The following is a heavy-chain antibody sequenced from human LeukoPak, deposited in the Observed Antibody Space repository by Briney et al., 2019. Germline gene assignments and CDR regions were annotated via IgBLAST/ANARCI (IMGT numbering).Heavy chain of an antibody. Sequence: GGSLRLSCAASGFTFSSYTMNWVRRAPGKGLEWVSAISGSGGSTYYADSAKGRFTISRDNSKNTLYLQMNSLRAEDTAVYYCAKAADYYDSSGYYPSGTIFDYWGQGTLVTVSS. CDR1: GFTFSSYT. V-gene: IGHV3-23*01. CDR2: ISGSGGST. CDR3: AKAADYYDSSGYYPSGTIFDY. D-gene: IGHD3-22*01. J-gene: IGHJ4*02.